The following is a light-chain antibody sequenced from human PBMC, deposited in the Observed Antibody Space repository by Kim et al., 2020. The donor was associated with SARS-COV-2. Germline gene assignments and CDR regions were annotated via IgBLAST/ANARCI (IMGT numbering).Light chain of an antibody. CDR1: SSNSGNNY. V-gene: IGLV1-51*01. CDR3: GTWDSSLSAYV. CDR2: DNN. Sequence: QKVTISCSGSSSNSGNNYISWYQQLPGTVPKLLIYDNNKRPSGIPDRFSGSKSGTSATLGITGLQTGDEADYYCGTWDSSLSAYVFGTGTKVTVL. J-gene: IGLJ1*01.